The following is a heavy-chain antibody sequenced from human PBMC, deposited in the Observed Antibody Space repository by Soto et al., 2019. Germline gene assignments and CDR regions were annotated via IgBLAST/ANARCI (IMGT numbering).Heavy chain of an antibody. J-gene: IGHJ4*02. CDR3: ARYIYGYVDY. D-gene: IGHD5-18*01. CDR2: ISSISSYT. Sequence: GSLRLSCAASGFTFSDYYMSWIRQAPGKGAEWVSYISSISSYTNYADSVKGRFTISRDNAKNSLYLQMNSLRAGDTAVYYCARYIYGYVDYWGQGTLVTVSS. CDR1: GFTFSDYY. V-gene: IGHV3-11*06.